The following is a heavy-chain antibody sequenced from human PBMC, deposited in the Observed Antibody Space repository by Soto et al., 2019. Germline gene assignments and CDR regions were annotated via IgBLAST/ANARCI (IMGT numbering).Heavy chain of an antibody. CDR3: ARDYDSSGLDY. V-gene: IGHV4-59*01. Sequence: AAETLSLTCTVSGGSISSYYWSLIRQPPGKGLEWIGYIYYSGSTNYNPSLKSRVTISVDTSKIQFSLKLSSVTAADTAVYYCARDYDSSGLDYWGQGTLVTVSS. CDR2: IYYSGST. J-gene: IGHJ4*02. D-gene: IGHD3-22*01. CDR1: GGSISSYY.